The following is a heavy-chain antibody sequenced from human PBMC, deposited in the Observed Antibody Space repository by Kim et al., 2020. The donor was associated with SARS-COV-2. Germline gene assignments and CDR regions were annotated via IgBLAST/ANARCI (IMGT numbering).Heavy chain of an antibody. CDR3: ARDTSHNSGWFDI. V-gene: IGHV3-53*01. J-gene: IGHJ3*02. D-gene: IGHD6-19*01. Sequence: DYADSVKGRFTISRNSSQNTLYLQMNRLRAEDTAVYFCARDTSHNSGWFDIWGQGTMVTVS.